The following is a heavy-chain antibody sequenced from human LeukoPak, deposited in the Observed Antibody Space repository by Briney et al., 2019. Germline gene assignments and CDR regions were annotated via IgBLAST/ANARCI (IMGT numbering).Heavy chain of an antibody. Sequence: SLQISCKGSGYIFTSYWIGWVRQMPGKGLEWMGIIYPSDSDTRYSPSFQGQVTISVDKSISTAYLQWSSLKASDTAMYYCARHLGELPNDYWGQGTLVTVSS. D-gene: IGHD1-7*01. J-gene: IGHJ4*02. V-gene: IGHV5-51*01. CDR2: IYPSDSDT. CDR3: ARHLGELPNDY. CDR1: GYIFTSYW.